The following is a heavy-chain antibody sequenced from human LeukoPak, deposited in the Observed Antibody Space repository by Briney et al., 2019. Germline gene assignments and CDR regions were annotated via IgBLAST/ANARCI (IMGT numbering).Heavy chain of an antibody. CDR3: VKDFWPARDGGGYYSPFEY. CDR2: ISANGDTT. J-gene: IGHJ4*02. Sequence: GGSLRLSCAASGFTFSNYAMNWVRQAPGKGLEWVSGISANGDTTYYVDSVRGRFTISRDSSKNSVFLQMNSLRDADTAVYYCVKDFWPARDGGGYYSPFEYWGEGTLVTVSS. CDR1: GFTFSNYA. D-gene: IGHD3-22*01. V-gene: IGHV3-23*01.